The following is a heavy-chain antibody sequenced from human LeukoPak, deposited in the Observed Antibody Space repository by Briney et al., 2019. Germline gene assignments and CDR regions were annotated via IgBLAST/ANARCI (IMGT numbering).Heavy chain of an antibody. V-gene: IGHV3-20*04. Sequence: GGSLRLSCAASGFTFDNYGMSWVRQAPGKGLEWLCGVNWNGGRTTYADSVKGRFTISRDNAKNSLYLQMHGLRAEDTAFYYCARVPSAGIAAAGLDYWGQGTLVTVSS. D-gene: IGHD6-13*01. CDR3: ARVPSAGIAAAGLDY. J-gene: IGHJ4*02. CDR2: VNWNGGRT. CDR1: GFTFDNYG.